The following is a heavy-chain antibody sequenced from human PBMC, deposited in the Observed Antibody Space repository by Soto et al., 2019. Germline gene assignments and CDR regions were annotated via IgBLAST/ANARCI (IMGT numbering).Heavy chain of an antibody. CDR3: ARYCSGGSCYPDFDY. CDR2: IKQDGSEK. Sequence: GGSLRLSCAASGFTFSSYWMSWVRQAPGKGLEWVANIKQDGSEKYYVDSVKGRFTISRDNAKNSLYLQMNSLRAEDSAVYYCARYCSGGSCYPDFDYWGQGTLVTVSS. CDR1: GFTFSSYW. V-gene: IGHV3-7*05. J-gene: IGHJ4*02. D-gene: IGHD2-15*01.